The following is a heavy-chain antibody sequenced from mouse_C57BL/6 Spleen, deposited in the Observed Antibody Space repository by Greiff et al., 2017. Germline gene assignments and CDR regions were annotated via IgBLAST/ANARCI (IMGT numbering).Heavy chain of an antibody. CDR1: GYTFTSYW. CDR2: IDPSDSYT. D-gene: IGHD2-1*01. V-gene: IGHV1-50*01. Sequence: QVQLQQPGAELVKPGASVKLSCKASGYTFTSYWMQWVKQRPGQGLEWIGEIDPSDSYTNYNQKFKGKATLTVDTSSSTTYMQLSSLTSEDAAVYYCARSGPYGNYLFDYWGQGTTLTVSS. CDR3: ARSGPYGNYLFDY. J-gene: IGHJ2*01.